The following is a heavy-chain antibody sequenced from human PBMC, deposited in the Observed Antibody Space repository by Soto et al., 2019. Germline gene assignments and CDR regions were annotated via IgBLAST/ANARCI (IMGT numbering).Heavy chain of an antibody. CDR3: ARGTSNYNYVHVWY. V-gene: IGHV3-7*03. J-gene: IGHJ4*02. D-gene: IGHD4-4*01. Sequence: EVQLVESGGGLVQPGGSLRLSCAASGFTFSSYWMSWVRQAPGKALECVANIKQDGRETYYVDSVKGRFTISRDNANSALYLQMYSLGAEDTAVYYCARGTSNYNYVHVWYWGQGTHVIVSS. CDR2: IKQDGRET. CDR1: GFTFSSYW.